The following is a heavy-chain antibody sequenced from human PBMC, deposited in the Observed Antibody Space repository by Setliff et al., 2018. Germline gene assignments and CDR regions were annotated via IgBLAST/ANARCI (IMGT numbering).Heavy chain of an antibody. Sequence: GESLKLSCAASGFPFSGSWMAWVRQAPGQGLEWVADIRPDGSGNFYVDSVRGRFTISRDNARNSLLLQMNSLRAEDTAVYYCARDPEGGGFDIWGQGTLVTVSS. CDR3: ARDPEGGGFDI. CDR1: GFPFSGSW. V-gene: IGHV3-7*01. D-gene: IGHD2-15*01. CDR2: IRPDGSGN. J-gene: IGHJ3*02.